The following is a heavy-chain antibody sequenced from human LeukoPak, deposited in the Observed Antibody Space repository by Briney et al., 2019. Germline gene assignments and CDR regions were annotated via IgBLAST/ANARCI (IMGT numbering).Heavy chain of an antibody. CDR3: ARTYYDFWSGYEPSHSFDY. CDR2: INPNSGGT. D-gene: IGHD3-3*01. J-gene: IGHJ4*02. Sequence: ASVKVSFKASGYTFTVYYMHWVRQAPGQGLEWMGWINPNSGGTNYAQKFQGRVTMTRDTSISTAYMELSRLRSDDTAVYYCARTYYDFWSGYEPSHSFDYWGQGTLVTVSS. CDR1: GYTFTVYY. V-gene: IGHV1-2*02.